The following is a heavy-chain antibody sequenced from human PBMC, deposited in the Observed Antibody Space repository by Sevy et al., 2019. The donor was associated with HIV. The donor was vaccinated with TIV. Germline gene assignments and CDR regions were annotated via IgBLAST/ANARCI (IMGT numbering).Heavy chain of an antibody. Sequence: ASVKVSCKASGYTFSSYGISWVRQAPGQGLEWRGWISTYNGNTNYAQKLQGRVTMTTDTSTSTAYMELRSLRSDDTAVYYCARLELSGSGWYGNGMDVWGQGTTVTVSS. CDR2: ISTYNGNT. V-gene: IGHV1-18*01. J-gene: IGHJ6*02. CDR3: ARLELSGSGWYGNGMDV. D-gene: IGHD6-19*01. CDR1: GYTFSSYG.